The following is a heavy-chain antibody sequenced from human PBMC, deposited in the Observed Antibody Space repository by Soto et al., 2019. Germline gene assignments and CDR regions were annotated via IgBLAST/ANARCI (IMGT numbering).Heavy chain of an antibody. D-gene: IGHD3-16*01. Sequence: PGGSLRLSCAASGFMFSAYTMNWVRQAPGKGLEWRSSISDDSSYIDYADSLRGRFTVSRDNARNSLYLQIDSLGVEDTAVYYCATPYYFNHWGPGTLVTVSS. CDR3: ATPYYFNH. CDR2: ISDDSSYI. V-gene: IGHV3-21*06. J-gene: IGHJ1*01. CDR1: GFMFSAYT.